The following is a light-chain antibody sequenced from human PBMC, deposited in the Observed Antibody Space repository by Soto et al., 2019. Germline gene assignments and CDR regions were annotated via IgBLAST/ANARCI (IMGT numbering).Light chain of an antibody. Sequence: IQMTQSPSSLSASVGDRVTIPCRASQSISYFLNWYQQKPGKAPKLLIYAASSLQSGVPSRFNGSGSGTDFTLTISSLQPEDFATYYCQQSYSIPRTFGGGTKVDIK. CDR2: AAS. CDR1: QSISYF. CDR3: QQSYSIPRT. V-gene: IGKV1-39*01. J-gene: IGKJ4*01.